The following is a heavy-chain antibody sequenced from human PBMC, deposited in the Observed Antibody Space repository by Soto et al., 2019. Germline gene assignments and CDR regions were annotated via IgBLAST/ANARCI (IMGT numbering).Heavy chain of an antibody. J-gene: IGHJ4*02. CDR2: IYVGDSET. D-gene: IGHD2-15*01. V-gene: IGHV5-51*03. Sequence: EVRLVQSGAEVKKPGESLKISCEASGYSFSSHWIGWVRQTPGKGPEWMGFIYVGDSETRYSPSFQGQITISVDKAITTAYLHWSSLKASDTANYYCVIAQVLRFRFDYWGQGTLVTVS. CDR3: VIAQVLRFRFDY. CDR1: GYSFSSHW.